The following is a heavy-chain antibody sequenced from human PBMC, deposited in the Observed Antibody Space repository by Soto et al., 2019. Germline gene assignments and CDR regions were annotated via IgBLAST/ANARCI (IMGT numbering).Heavy chain of an antibody. CDR3: VSIGPPPYCSGGSCFMDV. CDR2: INHSGST. CDR1: GGSFSGYY. D-gene: IGHD2-15*01. Sequence: SETLSLTCAVYGGSFSGYYWSWIRQPPGKGLEWIGEINHSGSTNYNPSLKSRVTISVDTSKNQFSLKLSSVTAADTAVYYCVSIGPPPYCSGGSCFMDVRGKGTTVTVSS. V-gene: IGHV4-34*01. J-gene: IGHJ6*03.